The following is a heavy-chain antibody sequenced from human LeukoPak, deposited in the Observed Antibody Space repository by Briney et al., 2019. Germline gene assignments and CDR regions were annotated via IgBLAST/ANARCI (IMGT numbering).Heavy chain of an antibody. CDR2: MNPNSGNT. CDR3: ARSGGYYDFWSGPSVGMDV. CDR1: GYTFTSYD. V-gene: IGHV1-8*01. J-gene: IGHJ6*02. Sequence: GASVKVSCKASGYTFTSYDINWVRQATGQGLEWMGWMNPNSGNTGYAQKFQGRVTMTRNTSISTAYMELSSLRSEDTAVYYCARSGGYYDFWSGPSVGMDVWGQGTTVTASS. D-gene: IGHD3-3*01.